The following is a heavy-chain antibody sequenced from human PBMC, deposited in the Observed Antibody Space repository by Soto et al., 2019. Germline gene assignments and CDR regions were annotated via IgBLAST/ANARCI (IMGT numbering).Heavy chain of an antibody. J-gene: IGHJ6*02. CDR3: ARDASATYYYYYGMDV. CDR1: GGSVSSGNYY. CDR2: IYYSGST. Sequence: QVQRQESGPGLVKPSETLSLTCTVSGGSVSSGNYYWSWIRQPPGKGLEWIAYIYYSGSTNYNPSLESRVTISVDTSTNQFSMKLSSVTAADTAVYYCARDASATYYYYYGMDVWCQGTTVTVSS. D-gene: IGHD6-13*01. V-gene: IGHV4-61*01.